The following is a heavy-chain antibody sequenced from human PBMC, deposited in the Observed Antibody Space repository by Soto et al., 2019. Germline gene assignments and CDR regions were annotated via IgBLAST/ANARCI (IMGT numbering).Heavy chain of an antibody. CDR2: INHSGST. CDR3: ARGGKKYYGMDD. Sequence: SETLSLTCAVYGGSFSGYYWSWTRQPPGKGLEWIGEINHSGSTNYNPSLKSRVTISVDPSKNQFSLKLSSVTAADTAVYYCARGGKKYYGMDDWGQGTSVTVSS. V-gene: IGHV4-34*01. J-gene: IGHJ6*02. CDR1: GGSFSGYY.